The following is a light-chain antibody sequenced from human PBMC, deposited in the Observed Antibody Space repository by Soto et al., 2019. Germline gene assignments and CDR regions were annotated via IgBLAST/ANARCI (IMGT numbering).Light chain of an antibody. Sequence: QSALTQPRSVSGSPGQSVTISCTGTSSDVGGYNYVSWYQQHPGKAPKLMIYGVSKRPSGVPDRFSGSKSGNTASLTISGLQAEDEADYYCCSYAGSYTFAVFGTGTKVTVL. J-gene: IGLJ1*01. V-gene: IGLV2-11*01. CDR2: GVS. CDR1: SSDVGGYNY. CDR3: CSYAGSYTFAV.